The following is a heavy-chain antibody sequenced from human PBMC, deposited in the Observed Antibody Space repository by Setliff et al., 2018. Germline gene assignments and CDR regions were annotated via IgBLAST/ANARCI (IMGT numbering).Heavy chain of an antibody. CDR2: MNPNSGNT. J-gene: IGHJ6*02. V-gene: IGHV1-8*02. D-gene: IGHD6-13*01. Sequence: ASVKVSCKASGYTFTSYDINWVRQATGQGLEWMGWMNPNSGNTGYAQKFQGRVTMTRNTSISTAYMELSSLRSEDTAVYYCARAYSSSWYYYYGMDVWGQGTTVTVSS. CDR1: GYTFTSYD. CDR3: ARAYSSSWYYYYGMDV.